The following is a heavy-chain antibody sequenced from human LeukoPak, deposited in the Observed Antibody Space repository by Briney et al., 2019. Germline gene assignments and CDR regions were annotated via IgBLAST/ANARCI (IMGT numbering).Heavy chain of an antibody. D-gene: IGHD3-22*01. CDR2: ISGDRGRT. CDR3: AKDFDDGTGYYGYFQH. Sequence: GGSLGLSCAASGFIFDDYAMHWVRQAPGKGLEWVSLISGDRGRTYYADSVKGRFTISRDNSKNSLYLQMNSLRTEDTALYYCAKDFDDGTGYYGYFQHWGQGTLVTVSS. CDR1: GFIFDDYA. J-gene: IGHJ1*01. V-gene: IGHV3-43*02.